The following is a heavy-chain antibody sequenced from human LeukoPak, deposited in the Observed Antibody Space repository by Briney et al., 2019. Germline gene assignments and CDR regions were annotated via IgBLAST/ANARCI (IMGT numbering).Heavy chain of an antibody. Sequence: GGSLRLSCAASGFTFDDYAMHWARQAPGKGLEWVSGISWNSGSIGYADSVKGRFTISRDNAKNSLYLQMNSLRAEDTALYYCAKDTDSNPSDAFDIWGQGTMVTVSS. CDR2: ISWNSGSI. D-gene: IGHD4-11*01. J-gene: IGHJ3*02. CDR3: AKDTDSNPSDAFDI. CDR1: GFTFDDYA. V-gene: IGHV3-9*01.